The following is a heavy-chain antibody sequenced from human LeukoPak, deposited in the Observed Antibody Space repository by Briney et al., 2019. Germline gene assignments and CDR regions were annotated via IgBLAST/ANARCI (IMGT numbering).Heavy chain of an antibody. CDR1: GFTFSSYW. J-gene: IGHJ6*03. V-gene: IGHV3-7*01. CDR3: AREGGADYYYMDV. Sequence: GGSLRLSCAASGFTFSSYWMSWVRQAPGKGLEWVANIKQDGSEKYYVDSVKGRFTISRDNVKNSLYLQMNSLRAEDTAVYYCAREGGADYYYMDVWGKGTTVTISS. D-gene: IGHD1-26*01. CDR2: IKQDGSEK.